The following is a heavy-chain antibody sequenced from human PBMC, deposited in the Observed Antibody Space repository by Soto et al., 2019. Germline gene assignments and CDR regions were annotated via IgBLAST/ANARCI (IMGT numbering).Heavy chain of an antibody. V-gene: IGHV3-7*01. Sequence: PGGSLRLSGEASGFTFSSYWMSWIRQASWKGLEWVANVNQDGIQSYLVDSAQGRFFMSRDNAKNSLFLQINSLRAEDTAVYYSVCDGTGVWHFDYWGQGTLVSLSP. D-gene: IGHD1-1*01. CDR1: GFTFSSYW. CDR3: VCDGTGVWHFDY. J-gene: IGHJ4*02. CDR2: VNQDGIQS.